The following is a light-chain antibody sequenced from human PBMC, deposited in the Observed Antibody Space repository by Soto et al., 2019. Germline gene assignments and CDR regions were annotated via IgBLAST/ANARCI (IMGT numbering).Light chain of an antibody. J-gene: IGKJ4*01. Sequence: EIVMTQSPATLSVSPGERATLSCRASQSVRRDLAWYQQKPGQAPRLLIYGASTRATGVPARFSGGGTGTEFTLTISSLQSEDFAVYYCQQRSSWPLTFGGGTRVE. CDR3: QQRSSWPLT. V-gene: IGKV3-15*01. CDR2: GAS. CDR1: QSVRRD.